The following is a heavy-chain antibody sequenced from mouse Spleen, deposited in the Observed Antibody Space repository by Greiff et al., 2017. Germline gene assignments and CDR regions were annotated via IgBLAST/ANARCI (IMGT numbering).Heavy chain of an antibody. CDR2: IDPENGDT. CDR3: NAITTVVAPGFAY. D-gene: IGHD1-1*01. Sequence: VQLQQSGAELVRSGASVKLSCTASGFNIKDYYMHWVKQRPEQGLEWIGWIDPENGDTEYAPKFQGKATMTADTSSNTAYLQLSSLTSEDTAVYYCNAITTVVAPGFAYWGQGTLVTVSA. J-gene: IGHJ3*01. V-gene: IGHV14-4*02. CDR1: GFNIKDYY.